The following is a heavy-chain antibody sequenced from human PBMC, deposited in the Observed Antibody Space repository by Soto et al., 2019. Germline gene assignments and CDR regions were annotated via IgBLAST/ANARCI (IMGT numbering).Heavy chain of an antibody. V-gene: IGHV2-5*02. Sequence: QITLKESGPTLVKPTQTLTLTCTFSGFSLSTSGVGVGWIRQPPGKALEWLALIYWDDDKRYSPSLKSRLTITKDSSENQVSLTMTNMDPFDTATYYCAHYIAVAGSHNYWYFDLWGRGTMVTVSS. CDR2: IYWDDDK. CDR3: AHYIAVAGSHNYWYFDL. D-gene: IGHD6-19*01. CDR1: GFSLSTSGVG. J-gene: IGHJ2*01.